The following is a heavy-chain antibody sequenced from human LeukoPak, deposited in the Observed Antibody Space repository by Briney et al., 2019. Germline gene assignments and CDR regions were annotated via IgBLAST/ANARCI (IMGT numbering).Heavy chain of an antibody. Sequence: GGSLRLSCAASGFTFSDHYMDWVRQAPGKGLEWVGRSGNKATSYTTEYAASVKGRFTISRDDSKNSLYLQMSSLKTEDTAVYYCTRGADTSPFDYWGQGTLVTVSS. J-gene: IGHJ4*02. V-gene: IGHV3-72*01. CDR3: TRGADTSPFDY. D-gene: IGHD1-26*01. CDR1: GFTFSDHY. CDR2: SGNKATSYTT.